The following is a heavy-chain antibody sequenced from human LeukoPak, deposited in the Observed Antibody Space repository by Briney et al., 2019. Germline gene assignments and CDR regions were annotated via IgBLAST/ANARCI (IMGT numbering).Heavy chain of an antibody. Sequence: ASETLSLTCTVRGGSISSYYWSWIRQPAGKGLEWIGRIYSSGSTNYNPSLKSRVTMSVDTSKNQFSLKLRSVTAADTAVYYCAREVRSSGYSLDYWGQGTLVTVSS. J-gene: IGHJ4*02. CDR1: GGSISSYY. D-gene: IGHD3-22*01. CDR3: AREVRSSGYSLDY. CDR2: IYSSGST. V-gene: IGHV4-4*07.